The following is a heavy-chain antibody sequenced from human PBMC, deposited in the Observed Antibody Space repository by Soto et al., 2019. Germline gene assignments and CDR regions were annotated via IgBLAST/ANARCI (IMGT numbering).Heavy chain of an antibody. CDR2: THYSGTA. CDR1: GGSISSGGYY. J-gene: IGHJ4*02. D-gene: IGHD3-16*02. Sequence: QVQLQESGPGLVKPSQTLSLTCTVSGGSISSGGYYWSWIRQHPGKGLEWIGYTHYSGTAYYNPSLRSRGSISVNTSKNRFSLRLSAVTAADTAVYYCARVCRTGVIGQYFDNWGEGTRVTVSS. V-gene: IGHV4-31*03. CDR3: ARVCRTGVIGQYFDN.